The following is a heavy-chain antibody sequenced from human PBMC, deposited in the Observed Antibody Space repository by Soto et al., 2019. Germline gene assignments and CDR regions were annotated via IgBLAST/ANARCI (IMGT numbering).Heavy chain of an antibody. CDR3: ARRARPDFYYMDV. J-gene: IGHJ6*03. Sequence: EVQLAESGGGLAQPGGSLRLSCAASGFTLSGYAMDWVRQAPGKGLEYVSGISSNGVGTYYAKSVQGRFTISRDNSKNTVCLQMGSLRPEDMAVYYCARRARPDFYYMDVWGKGTTVTVSS. D-gene: IGHD6-6*01. CDR1: GFTLSGYA. CDR2: ISSNGVGT. V-gene: IGHV3-64*01.